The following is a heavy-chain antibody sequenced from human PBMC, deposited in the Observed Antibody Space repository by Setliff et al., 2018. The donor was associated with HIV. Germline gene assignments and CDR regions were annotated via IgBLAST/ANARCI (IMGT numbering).Heavy chain of an antibody. CDR3: ARGNPDFDILTGYWSHFFDY. Sequence: PSETLSLTCTVSGDSVSGYYWTWIRQPPGKGLEWIGDIYYTGSTNFNASLKSRVTISLDTPKNQFSLKVSSVSAADTAIYYCARGNPDFDILTGYWSHFFDYWGQGT. V-gene: IGHV4-59*02. J-gene: IGHJ4*02. D-gene: IGHD3-9*01. CDR2: IYYTGST. CDR1: GDSVSGYY.